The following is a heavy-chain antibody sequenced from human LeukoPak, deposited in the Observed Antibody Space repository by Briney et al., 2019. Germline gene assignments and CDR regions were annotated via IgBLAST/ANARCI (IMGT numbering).Heavy chain of an antibody. J-gene: IGHJ4*02. V-gene: IGHV3-7*01. CDR2: IKQDGSEK. CDR1: GFTFSSYW. Sequence: GGSLRLSCAASGFTFSSYWMSWVRQAPGKGLEWVANIKQDGSEKYYVDSVKGRFTISRDNAKNSLYLQMNSLRAEDTAVYYCARSPGPGYDFWSGYYNDYWGQGTLVTVSS. CDR3: ARSPGPGYDFWSGYYNDY. D-gene: IGHD3-3*01.